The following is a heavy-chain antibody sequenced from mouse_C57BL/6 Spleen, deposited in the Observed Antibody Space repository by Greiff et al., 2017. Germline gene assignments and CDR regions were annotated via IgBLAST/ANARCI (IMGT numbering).Heavy chain of an antibody. J-gene: IGHJ4*01. CDR3: ARGLRRGYYAMDY. CDR1: GFNIKDYY. D-gene: IGHD2-2*01. CDR2: IDPEDGET. V-gene: IGHV14-2*01. Sequence: VQLQQSGAELVKPGASVKLSCTASGFNIKDYYMHWVKQRTEQGLEWIGRIDPEDGETKYAPKFQGKATITAYTSSNTAYLQLSRLTSEDTAVYYCARGLRRGYYAMDYWGQGTSVTVSS.